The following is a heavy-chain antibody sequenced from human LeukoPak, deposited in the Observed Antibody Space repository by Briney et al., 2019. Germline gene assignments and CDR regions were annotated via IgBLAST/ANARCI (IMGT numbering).Heavy chain of an antibody. J-gene: IGHJ4*02. CDR2: ISSSSKTI. CDR1: GFTFNTFG. V-gene: IGHV3-48*02. Sequence: GRSLRLSCAASGFTFNTFGMNWVRQAPGKGLEWVSHISSSSKTIYYADSVKGRFTISRDNAKNSLYLQMNSLRDEDSAVYYCARDQGIFDYWGQGTLVTVSS. CDR3: ARDQGIFDY.